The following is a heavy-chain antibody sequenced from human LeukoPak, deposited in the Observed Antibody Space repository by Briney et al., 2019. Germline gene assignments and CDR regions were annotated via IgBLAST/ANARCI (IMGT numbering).Heavy chain of an antibody. Sequence: SETLSLTCTVSGGSISSSSYCWGWIRQPPGKGLEWIGSIYYSGSTYYNLSLESRVTISVDTSKNQFSLKLSSVTAADTAVYFRARHAITGTHDWFDPWGQGTLVTVSS. J-gene: IGHJ5*02. CDR1: GGSISSSSYC. CDR2: IYYSGST. CDR3: ARHAITGTHDWFDP. V-gene: IGHV4-39*01. D-gene: IGHD1-7*01.